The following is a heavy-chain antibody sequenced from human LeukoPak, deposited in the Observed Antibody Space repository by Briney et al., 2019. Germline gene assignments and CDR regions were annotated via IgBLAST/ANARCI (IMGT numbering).Heavy chain of an antibody. CDR1: GGSISSHY. J-gene: IGHJ5*02. D-gene: IGHD1-14*01. V-gene: IGHV4-59*11. CDR3: AREGEPGNWFDP. CDR2: IYYSRST. Sequence: SETLSLTCTVSGGSISSHYWSWIRQPPGKGLEWIGYIYYSRSTNYNPSLKSRVTISVDTSKNQFSLKLSSVTAADTAVYYCAREGEPGNWFDPWGQGTLVTVSS.